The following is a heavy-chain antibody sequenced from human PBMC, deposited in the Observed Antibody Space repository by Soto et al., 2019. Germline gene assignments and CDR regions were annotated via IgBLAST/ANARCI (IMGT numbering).Heavy chain of an antibody. CDR1: RFTFSNYW. J-gene: IGHJ5*01. Sequence: HPGGSLRLSCAASRFTFSNYWMSWVRQAPGKGLEWVANIKADESEKYYVDSVKGRFTISRDNAKNSLYLQMNSLRAEDTAVYYCARGDYWDRSFDSWGQGTLVTVSS. V-gene: IGHV3-7*01. CDR2: IKADESEK. D-gene: IGHD2-8*02. CDR3: ARGDYWDRSFDS.